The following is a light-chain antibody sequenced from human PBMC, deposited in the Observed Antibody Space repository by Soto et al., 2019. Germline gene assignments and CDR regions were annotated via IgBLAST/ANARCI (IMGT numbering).Light chain of an antibody. J-gene: IGKJ1*01. CDR3: QQYGNSPPWT. Sequence: EIVLTQSPGTLSLSPGDRATLSCRASQSVSNSYLAWYQQKAGQAPRLLIYGASSRATGIPDRFSGSGSGTDFTLTISRLEPDDFAVYYCQQYGNSPPWTFGQGTTVEIK. CDR1: QSVSNSY. V-gene: IGKV3-20*01. CDR2: GAS.